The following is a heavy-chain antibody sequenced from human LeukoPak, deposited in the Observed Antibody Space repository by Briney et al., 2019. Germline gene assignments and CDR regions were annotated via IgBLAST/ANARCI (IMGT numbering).Heavy chain of an antibody. Sequence: QSGGSLRLSCAASGFTFSTYAMNWVRQAPGKGLEWVSGISGSGGSTYYADSVRGRFTISRDNSKNTLYLQMNSLRAEDTAVYYCAKLAGSSGWLFDYWGQGTLVTVSS. CDR3: AKLAGSSGWLFDY. D-gene: IGHD6-19*01. CDR2: ISGSGGST. J-gene: IGHJ4*02. V-gene: IGHV3-23*01. CDR1: GFTFSTYA.